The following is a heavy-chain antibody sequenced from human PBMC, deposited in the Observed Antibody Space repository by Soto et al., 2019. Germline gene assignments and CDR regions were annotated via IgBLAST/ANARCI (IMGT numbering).Heavy chain of an antibody. J-gene: IGHJ6*02. CDR2: INSDGSST. V-gene: IGHV3-74*01. CDR1: GFTFSSYW. Sequence: GGSLRLSCAASGFTFSSYWMHWVRQAPGKGLVWVSRINSDGSSTSYADSVKGRFTISRDNSKNTLYLQMNGLRAEDTAVYYCAKQGALQLERRHYYYGMDVGGQGTTVTVSS. CDR3: AKQGALQLERRHYYYGMDV. D-gene: IGHD1-1*01.